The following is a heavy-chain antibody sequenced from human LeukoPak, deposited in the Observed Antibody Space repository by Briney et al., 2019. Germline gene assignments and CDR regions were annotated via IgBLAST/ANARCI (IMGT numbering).Heavy chain of an antibody. D-gene: IGHD2-15*01. CDR3: ARDFSGGSIFDY. J-gene: IGHJ4*02. CDR1: GYSIISGYY. V-gene: IGHV4-38-2*02. Sequence: SETLSLTCTVSGYSIISGYYWGWIRQPPGKGLEWIGSIYHSGSNYYNPALKSRVTISVDTSKNQFSLKLSSVTAADTAVYYCARDFSGGSIFDYWGQGTLVTVSS. CDR2: IYHSGSN.